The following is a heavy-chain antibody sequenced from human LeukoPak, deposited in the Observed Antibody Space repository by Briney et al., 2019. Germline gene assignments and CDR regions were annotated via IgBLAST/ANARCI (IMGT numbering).Heavy chain of an antibody. J-gene: IGHJ4*02. CDR1: GYTFTGYY. Sequence: ASVKVSCKASGYTFTGYYMHWVRQAPGQGLEWMGWINPNSDGTNYAQKFQGRVTMTRDTSISTAYMELSRLRSDDTAVYYCARDRYSGSSGDYWGQGTLVTVSS. CDR3: ARDRYSGSSGDY. V-gene: IGHV1-2*02. CDR2: INPNSDGT. D-gene: IGHD1-26*01.